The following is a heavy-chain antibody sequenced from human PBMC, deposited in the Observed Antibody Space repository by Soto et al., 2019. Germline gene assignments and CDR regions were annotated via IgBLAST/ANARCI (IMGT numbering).Heavy chain of an antibody. CDR2: INPNSGGT. V-gene: IGHV1-2*02. CDR1: GYTFSGFY. CDR3: ASAAVTGTAGLDF. D-gene: IGHD6-19*01. Sequence: VKVSCKASGYTFSGFYMHWVRQAPGQGLEWMGWINPNSGGTKSAEKFQGRVTMTRDTSISTAYMELSRLTSDDTAVYYCASAAVTGTAGLDFWGQGTQVTVSS. J-gene: IGHJ4*02.